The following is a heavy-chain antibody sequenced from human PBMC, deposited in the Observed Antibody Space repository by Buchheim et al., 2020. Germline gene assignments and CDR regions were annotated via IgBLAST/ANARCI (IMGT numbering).Heavy chain of an antibody. V-gene: IGHV4-34*01. CDR2: INHSGST. CDR3: ARGRTALWFGELHGGY. J-gene: IGHJ4*02. D-gene: IGHD3-10*01. Sequence: QVQLQQWGAGLLKPSETLSLTCAVYGGSFSGYYRSWIRQPPGKGLEWIGEINHSGSTNYNPSLKSRVTISVDTSKNQFSLKLSSVTAADTAVYYCARGRTALWFGELHGGYWGQGTL. CDR1: GGSFSGYY.